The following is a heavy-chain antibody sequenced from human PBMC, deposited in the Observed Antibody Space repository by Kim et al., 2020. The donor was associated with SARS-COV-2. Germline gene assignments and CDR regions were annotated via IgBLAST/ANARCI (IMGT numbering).Heavy chain of an antibody. D-gene: IGHD3-22*01. CDR3: AKDLDSSGYFLGVDY. Sequence: VKGRFTISRDNSKNTLYLQMNSLRAEDTAVYYCAKDLDSSGYFLGVDYWGQGTLVTVSS. J-gene: IGHJ4*02. V-gene: IGHV3-30*02.